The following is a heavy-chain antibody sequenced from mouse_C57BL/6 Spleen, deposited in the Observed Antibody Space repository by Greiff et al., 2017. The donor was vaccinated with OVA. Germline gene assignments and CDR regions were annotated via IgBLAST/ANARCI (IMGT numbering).Heavy chain of an antibody. Sequence: VKLVESGAELVRPGASVTLSCKASGYTFTDYEMHWVKQTPVHGLEWIGAIDPETGGTAYNQKFKGKAILTADKSSSTAYMELRSLTSEDSAVYYCTRRGGTSFAYWGQGTLVTVSA. CDR3: TRRGGTSFAY. D-gene: IGHD5-1*01. CDR2: IDPETGGT. CDR1: GYTFTDYE. J-gene: IGHJ3*01. V-gene: IGHV1-15*01.